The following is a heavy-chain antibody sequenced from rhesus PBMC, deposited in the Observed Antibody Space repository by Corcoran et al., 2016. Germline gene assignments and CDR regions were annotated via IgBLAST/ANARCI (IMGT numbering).Heavy chain of an antibody. Sequence: QVQLQESGPGLVKSSETLSLTCAVSGAFVNSNSWTWIRQPPGKGLEWIGRIFGDGGSTSYNPSLTRRVTISRATSKNQFSLKLNSVTAADTAVYYCGRGRVVNDRALDSWGQGVLVTVSS. V-gene: IGHV4-147*01. CDR2: IFGDGGST. J-gene: IGHJ4*01. CDR1: GAFVNSNS. D-gene: IGHD3-28*01. CDR3: GRGRVVNDRALDS.